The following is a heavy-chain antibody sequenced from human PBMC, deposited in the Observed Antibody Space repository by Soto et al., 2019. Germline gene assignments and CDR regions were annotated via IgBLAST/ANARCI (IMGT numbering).Heavy chain of an antibody. CDR2: IIPIFGTA. CDR3: ARDRVKYHYASSGSQALGY. D-gene: IGHD3-22*01. Sequence: GDSVKVSCKASGGTFSSYAISWVRQAPGQGLEWMGGIIPIFGTANYAQKFQGRVTITADESTSTAYMELSSLRSEDTAVYYCARDRVKYHYASSGSQALGYWGQGTLVTVSS. V-gene: IGHV1-69*13. J-gene: IGHJ4*02. CDR1: GGTFSSYA.